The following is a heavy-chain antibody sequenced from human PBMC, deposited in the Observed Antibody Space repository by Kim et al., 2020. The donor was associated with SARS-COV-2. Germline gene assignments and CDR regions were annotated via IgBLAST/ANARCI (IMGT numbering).Heavy chain of an antibody. J-gene: IGHJ4*02. V-gene: IGHV5-51*01. Sequence: GASLQISCKGSGYSFNTYWIVWVRQAPGKGLEYMGIIFPGNSETRYSPSFQGHVTLSVDKSIGPAYPQWSSLTAPDTATYYCSRRYTFRTGTLDSWGQGTLLTVSS. CDR2: IFPGNSET. CDR3: SRRYTFRTGTLDS. CDR1: GYSFNTYW. D-gene: IGHD3-16*02.